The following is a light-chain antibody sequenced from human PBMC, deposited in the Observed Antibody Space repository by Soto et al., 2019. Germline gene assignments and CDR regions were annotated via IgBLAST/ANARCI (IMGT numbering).Light chain of an antibody. CDR2: EVS. CDR3: SSYTSSSTL. V-gene: IGLV2-14*01. J-gene: IGLJ1*01. CDR1: SSDVRSYNY. Sequence: QSVLTQPASVSGSPGQSITISCTGTSSDVRSYNYVSWYQQHPGKAPKLLIYEVSDRPSGISSRFSGSKSGNTASLTISGLQTEDEADYYCSSYTSSSTLFGTGTKATVL.